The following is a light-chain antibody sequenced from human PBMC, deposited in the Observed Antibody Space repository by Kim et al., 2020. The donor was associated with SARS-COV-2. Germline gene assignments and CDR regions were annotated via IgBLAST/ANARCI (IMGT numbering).Light chain of an antibody. V-gene: IGKV1-39*01. J-gene: IGKJ2*01. CDR2: AAS. Sequence: DIQTTQYPSSLSASVGDRVTITCRASQSISSYLNWYQQKPGKAPKLLIYAASSLQSGVPSRFSGSGSGTDFTLTISSLQPEDFATYYCQQSYSTLYTFGQGTKLEI. CDR3: QQSYSTLYT. CDR1: QSISSY.